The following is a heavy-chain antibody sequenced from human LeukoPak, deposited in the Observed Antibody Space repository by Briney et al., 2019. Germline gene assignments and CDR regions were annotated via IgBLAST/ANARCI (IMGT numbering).Heavy chain of an antibody. Sequence: GGSLRLSCAASGFTFSSYAISWVRQAPGQGLEWVAAISGSGGSTYYADSVKGRFTISRDNSKNTLYLQMNSLRAEDTAVYYCAKQRAYATMTHFDYWGQGTLVTVSS. CDR3: AKQRAYATMTHFDY. V-gene: IGHV3-23*01. CDR1: GFTFSSYA. CDR2: ISGSGGST. D-gene: IGHD3-22*01. J-gene: IGHJ4*02.